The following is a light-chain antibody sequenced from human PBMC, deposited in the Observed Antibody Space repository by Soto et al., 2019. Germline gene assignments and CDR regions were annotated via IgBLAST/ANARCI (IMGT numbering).Light chain of an antibody. J-gene: IGKJ1*01. Sequence: DIQMTQSPSSLSASVGDRVTITCRASQGIANYLAWYQQKPGKVPKLLIYAASTLHSGVPSRFSGSGFGTDFNLTISSLQPEDVATYYCQQYNSALSRTFGQGTKVEIK. V-gene: IGKV1-27*01. CDR2: AAS. CDR3: QQYNSALSRT. CDR1: QGIANY.